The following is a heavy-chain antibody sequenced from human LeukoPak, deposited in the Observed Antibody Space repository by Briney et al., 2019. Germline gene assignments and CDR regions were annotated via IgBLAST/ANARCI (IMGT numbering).Heavy chain of an antibody. CDR3: ARDQGGYDSAYYYYYMDV. D-gene: IGHD5-12*01. CDR1: GGSISSYY. V-gene: IGHV4-59*13. J-gene: IGHJ6*03. CDR2: IYHSGST. Sequence: SETLSLTCTVSGGSISSYYWNWIRQPPGKGLEWIGYIYHSGSTNYNPSLKSRVTISVDTSKNQFSLKLSSVTAADTAVYYCARDQGGYDSAYYYYYMDVWGKGTTVTVSS.